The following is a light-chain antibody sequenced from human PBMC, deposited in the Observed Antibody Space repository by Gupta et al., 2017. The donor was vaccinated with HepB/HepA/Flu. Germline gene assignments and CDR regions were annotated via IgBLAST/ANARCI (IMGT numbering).Light chain of an antibody. CDR2: EAS. CDR3: QQYDNLPLT. Sequence: DIQMTKSPSSLSASVGDRVTITCQASQDISNYLNWYQQKPGKAPKLLIYEASNLETGVPSRFSGSGSGTDFTVTISSLQPEDIATYYCQQYDNLPLTFGGGTKVEIK. J-gene: IGKJ4*01. V-gene: IGKV1-33*01. CDR1: QDISNY.